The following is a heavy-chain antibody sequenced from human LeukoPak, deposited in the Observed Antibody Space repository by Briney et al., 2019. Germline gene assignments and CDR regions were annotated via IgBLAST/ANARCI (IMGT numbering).Heavy chain of an antibody. V-gene: IGHV4-34*01. CDR3: ARGNRYLYYYYYYYMDV. CDR2: INHSGST. CDR1: GGSLSGYY. D-gene: IGHD2-2*02. J-gene: IGHJ6*03. Sequence: SETLSLTCGVYGGSLSGYYWSWIRQPPGKGLEWIGEINHSGSTNYNPSLKSRVTISVDTSKNQFSLKLSSVTAADTAVYYCARGNRYLYYYYYYYMDVWGKGTTVTVSS.